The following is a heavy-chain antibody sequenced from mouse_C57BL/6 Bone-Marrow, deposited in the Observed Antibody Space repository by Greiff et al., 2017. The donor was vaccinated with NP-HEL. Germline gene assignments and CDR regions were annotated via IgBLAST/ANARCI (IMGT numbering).Heavy chain of an antibody. CDR1: GYTFTSYW. D-gene: IGHD1-1*01. V-gene: IGHV1-55*01. J-gene: IGHJ2*01. Sequence: QVQLQQPGAELVKPGASVKMSCKASGYTFTSYWITWVKQRPGQGLEWIGDIYPGSGSTNYNEKFKSKATLTVDTSSSTAYMQLSRLTYEDSAVYYWARGGPHYYGSRYFDYWGQGTTLTGSS. CDR3: ARGGPHYYGSRYFDY. CDR2: IYPGSGST.